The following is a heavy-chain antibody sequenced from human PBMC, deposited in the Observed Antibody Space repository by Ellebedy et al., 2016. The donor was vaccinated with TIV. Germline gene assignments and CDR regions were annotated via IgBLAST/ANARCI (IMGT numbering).Heavy chain of an antibody. J-gene: IGHJ4*02. CDR2: LYYSGIT. CDR1: TFSFSDSY. D-gene: IGHD3-16*01. CDR3: AGGSGFAVGGDYFDY. Sequence: ESLKISCAVSTFSFSDSYMSWIRQPPGKGLEWIGYLYYSGITKYNPSLKSRVTISVDTSKNQFSLKLSSVTAADTAVYYCAGGSGFAVGGDYFDYWGQGTLVTVSS. V-gene: IGHV4-59*01.